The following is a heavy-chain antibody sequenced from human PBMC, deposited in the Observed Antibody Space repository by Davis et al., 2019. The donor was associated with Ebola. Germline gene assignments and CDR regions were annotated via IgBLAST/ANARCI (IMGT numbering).Heavy chain of an antibody. CDR3: VRIVVVVAANWFDP. CDR2: ISGSGGST. D-gene: IGHD2-15*01. V-gene: IGHV3-23*01. J-gene: IGHJ5*02. Sequence: GESLKISCTDSVITFSSYAMTWVRQAPGKGLEWVSAISGSGGSTYYADSVKGRFTISRDNSKNTLYLQMNSLRAEDTAVYYCVRIVVVVAANWFDPWGQGTLVTVSS. CDR1: VITFSSYA.